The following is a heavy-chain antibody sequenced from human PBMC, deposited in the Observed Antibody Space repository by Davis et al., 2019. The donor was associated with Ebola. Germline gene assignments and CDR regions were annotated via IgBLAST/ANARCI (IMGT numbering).Heavy chain of an antibody. V-gene: IGHV3-7*03. CDR1: GFTFSSYA. CDR2: IKQDGSEK. J-gene: IGHJ5*02. Sequence: GESLKISCAASGFTFSSYAMHWVRQAPGKGLEWVANIKQDGSEKYYVDSVKGRFTISRDNAKNSLYLQMNSLRAEDTAVYYCARRAWFDPWGQGTLVTVSS. CDR3: ARRAWFDP.